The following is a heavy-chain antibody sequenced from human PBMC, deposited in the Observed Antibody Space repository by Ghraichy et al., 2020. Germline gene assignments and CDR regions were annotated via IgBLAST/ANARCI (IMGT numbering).Heavy chain of an antibody. CDR1: GYTFTSYD. V-gene: IGHV1-8*01. J-gene: IGHJ6*02. CDR3: ARGSYDFWSGYYSNYYYYGMDV. Sequence: ASVKVSCKASGYTFTSYDINWVRQATGQGLEWMGWMNPNSGNTGYAQKFQGRVTMTRNTSISTAYMELSSLRSEDTAVYYCARGSYDFWSGYYSNYYYYGMDVWGQGTTVTVSS. CDR2: MNPNSGNT. D-gene: IGHD3-3*01.